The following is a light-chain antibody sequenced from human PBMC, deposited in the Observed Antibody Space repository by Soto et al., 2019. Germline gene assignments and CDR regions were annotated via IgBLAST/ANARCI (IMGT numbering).Light chain of an antibody. CDR2: AAL. Sequence: ETEMTQSAATLSVSPGERATLSCRASRGFXTYFGWYQAKPGQAPRLLXVAALNMATGSPARFSGSGSATDFTLTISSLEPEDFAVYYFQQRNKGPLTFGGGTKVEIK. CDR1: RGFXTY. J-gene: IGKJ4*02. CDR3: QQRNKGPLT. V-gene: IGKV3-11*01.